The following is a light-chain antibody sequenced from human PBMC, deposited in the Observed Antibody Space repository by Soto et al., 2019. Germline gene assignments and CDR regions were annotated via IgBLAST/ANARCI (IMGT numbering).Light chain of an antibody. CDR1: QSVSSN. V-gene: IGKV3-15*01. J-gene: IGKJ1*01. CDR2: GAS. Sequence: EIVMTQSPATLSVSPGERATLSCRASQSVSSNLAWYQQKPGQAPRLLIYGASTRATGIPARFSGSGSGTEFTLTISSLQSEDXXVYXXXQXXNWPPWTFGQGTKVEIK. CDR3: XQXXNWPPWT.